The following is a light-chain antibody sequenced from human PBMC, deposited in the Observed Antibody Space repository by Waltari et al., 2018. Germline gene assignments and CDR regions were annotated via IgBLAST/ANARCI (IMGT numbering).Light chain of an antibody. CDR3: MQTTQFPHT. CDR1: HSLVHSVGYTY. V-gene: IGKV2-24*01. CDR2: KIS. Sequence: DIVMTQTPLSSPVTLGQPASISCQSSHSLVHSVGYTYLSWLQQRPGQPPRLRIYKISSRFSGVPNSISGSGAGTDFKLKISRVEAEDVGVDYCMQTTQFPHTFGGGTKVEIK. J-gene: IGKJ4*01.